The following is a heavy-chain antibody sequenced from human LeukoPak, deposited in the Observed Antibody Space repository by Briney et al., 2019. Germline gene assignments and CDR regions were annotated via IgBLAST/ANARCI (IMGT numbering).Heavy chain of an antibody. Sequence: GGSLRLSCAASGFPFSSYSMNWVRQAPGKGLEWVSYISSSSSYRYYADSVKGRFTISRDNAKKTLNLQMNSLRAEDTAVYYCARDLGQYYETSYNWFDPWGQGTLVTVSS. V-gene: IGHV3-21*01. CDR1: GFPFSSYS. J-gene: IGHJ5*02. CDR2: ISSSSSYR. D-gene: IGHD3-22*01. CDR3: ARDLGQYYETSYNWFDP.